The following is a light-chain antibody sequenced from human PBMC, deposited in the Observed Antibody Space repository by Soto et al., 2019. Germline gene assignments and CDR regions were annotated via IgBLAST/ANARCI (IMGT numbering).Light chain of an antibody. Sequence: DIQLTQSPSFLSASVGDRVTITCRASQGLSSDLAWYQQKPGKAPKLLIYAASTLQSGVPSRFRGSGSGTEFTLSISSLQPEDFATYYCLQLNSYPITFGQGTRLEIK. J-gene: IGKJ5*01. CDR2: AAS. CDR1: QGLSSD. CDR3: LQLNSYPIT. V-gene: IGKV1-9*01.